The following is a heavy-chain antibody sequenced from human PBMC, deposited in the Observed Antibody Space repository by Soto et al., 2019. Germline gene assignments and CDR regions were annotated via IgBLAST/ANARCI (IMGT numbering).Heavy chain of an antibody. CDR1: GFTVISNY. V-gene: IGHV3-66*01. CDR2: IYSGGST. Sequence: GGSLRLSCAASGFTVISNYMSWVRQAPGKGLEWVSVIYSGGSTYYADSVKGRFTIPRDNSKNTLYLQMNSLRAEDTAVYYCARGYSRATGYYFDYWGQGTLVTVSS. D-gene: IGHD5-18*01. CDR3: ARGYSRATGYYFDY. J-gene: IGHJ4*02.